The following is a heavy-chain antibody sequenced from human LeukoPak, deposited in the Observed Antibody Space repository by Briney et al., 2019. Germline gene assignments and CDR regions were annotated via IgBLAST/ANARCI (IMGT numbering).Heavy chain of an antibody. D-gene: IGHD3-10*01. V-gene: IGHV1-69*06. CDR3: ATMVRGVISWFDP. CDR2: IIPIFGTA. J-gene: IGHJ5*02. CDR1: GGTFSSYA. Sequence: GASVEVSCKASGGTFSSYAISWVRQAPGQGLEWMGGIIPIFGTANYAQKFQGRVTITADKSTSTAYKELSSLRSEDTAVYYCATMVRGVISWFDPWGQGTLVAVSS.